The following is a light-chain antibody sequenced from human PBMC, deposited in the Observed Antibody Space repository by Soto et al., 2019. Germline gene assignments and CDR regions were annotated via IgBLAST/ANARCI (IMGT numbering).Light chain of an antibody. CDR3: HQYGSSHPYT. CDR2: GAS. J-gene: IGKJ2*01. Sequence: EIVLTQSPGTLSLSPGERATLSCRASQRVSSSYLAWYQQKPGQAPRLLIYGASSRATGIPDRFSGSGSGTDFTLTISRLENEDFAVYYCHQYGSSHPYTFGQGTKLEIK. CDR1: QRVSSSY. V-gene: IGKV3-20*01.